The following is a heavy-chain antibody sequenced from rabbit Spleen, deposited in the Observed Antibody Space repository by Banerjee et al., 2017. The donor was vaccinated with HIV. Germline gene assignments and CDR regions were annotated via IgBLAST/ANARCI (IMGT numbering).Heavy chain of an antibody. J-gene: IGHJ4*01. D-gene: IGHD1-1*01. V-gene: IGHV1S45*01. Sequence: QEQLEESGGDLVKPGASLTLTCTPSGFSFSNSYWICWVRQAPGKGLEWIGYIYTGSSGSTWYATWAKGRFTFSKTSSTTVTLQMTSLTAADTATYFCARDLDGVIGWNFGWWGPGTLVTVS. CDR3: ARDLDGVIGWNFGW. CDR1: GFSFSNSYW. CDR2: IYTGSSGST.